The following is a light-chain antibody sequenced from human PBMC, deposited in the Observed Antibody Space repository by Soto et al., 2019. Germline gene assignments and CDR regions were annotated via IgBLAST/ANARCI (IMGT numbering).Light chain of an antibody. Sequence: EIVLTQSTGTLSLSPGERATLSCRSIQSVTTNFLAWYQQKPGQAPRLLIYGASTRATGIPARFSGSGSGTEFTLTISSLQSEDFAVYYCQQYNNWPTWTFGQGTQVDIK. V-gene: IGKV3-15*01. J-gene: IGKJ1*01. CDR3: QQYNNWPTWT. CDR2: GAS. CDR1: QSVTTN.